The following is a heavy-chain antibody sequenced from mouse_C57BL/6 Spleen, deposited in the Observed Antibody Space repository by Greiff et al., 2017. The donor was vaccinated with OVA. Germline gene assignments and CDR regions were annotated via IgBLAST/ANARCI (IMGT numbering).Heavy chain of an antibody. J-gene: IGHJ4*01. Sequence: QVQLKQSGPGLVQPSQSLSITCTVSGFSLTSYGVHWVRQSPGKGLEWLGVIWRGGGTDYNAAFISRLSISKDNSKSQVFFKMNSLQADDTAIYYCARRTTVVGYAMDYWGQGTSVTVSS. D-gene: IGHD1-1*01. CDR1: GFSLTSYG. V-gene: IGHV2-2*01. CDR2: IWRGGGT. CDR3: ARRTTVVGYAMDY.